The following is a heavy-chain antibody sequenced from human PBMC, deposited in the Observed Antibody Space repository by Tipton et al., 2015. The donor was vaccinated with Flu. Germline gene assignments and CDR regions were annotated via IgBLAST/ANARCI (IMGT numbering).Heavy chain of an antibody. V-gene: IGHV1-46*01. CDR3: VRPATAYNSDDY. CDR1: GYTFTNYY. J-gene: IGHJ4*02. D-gene: IGHD6-25*01. Sequence: QLVQSGAEVKKPGASVKVSCLASGYTFTNYYLHWVRQAPGQGLEWMGIVNPSGGTTTYARKFRGRVTMTRDTSTSTLYMELSSLRSEGTAVYYCVRPATAYNSDDYWGQGILVTVSS. CDR2: VNPSGGTT.